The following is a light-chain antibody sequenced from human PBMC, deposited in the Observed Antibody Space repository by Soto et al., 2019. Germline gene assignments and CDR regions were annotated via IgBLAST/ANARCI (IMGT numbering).Light chain of an antibody. CDR1: QSVLHSSNNKNY. CDR3: QQYDSTPLT. Sequence: DIVMTQSPDSLAVSLGERATINCKSSQSVLHSSNNKNYLAWYQQKPGQPPKLLIYWASTRESGVPDRFSGSGSGTDFTLTISSLQAEDVAVYYCQQYDSTPLTFGGGTKVDTK. J-gene: IGKJ4*01. CDR2: WAS. V-gene: IGKV4-1*01.